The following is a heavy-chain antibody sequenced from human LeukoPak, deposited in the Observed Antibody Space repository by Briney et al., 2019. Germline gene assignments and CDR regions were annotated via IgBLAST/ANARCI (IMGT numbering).Heavy chain of an antibody. Sequence: GGSLRLSCAASGFTFSSYAMSWVRQAPGKGLEWVSAISGSGGSTYYADSVEGRFTISRDNSKNTLYLQMNSLRAEDTAVYYCAFPVVVVATREVDYWGQGTLVTVSS. CDR1: GFTFSSYA. CDR2: ISGSGGST. V-gene: IGHV3-23*01. CDR3: AFPVVVVATREVDY. J-gene: IGHJ4*02. D-gene: IGHD2-15*01.